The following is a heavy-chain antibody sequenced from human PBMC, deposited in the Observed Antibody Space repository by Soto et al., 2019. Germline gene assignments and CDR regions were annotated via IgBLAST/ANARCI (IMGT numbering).Heavy chain of an antibody. V-gene: IGHV4-39*01. CDR2: ISYSGRT. Sequence: QLQLQESGPGLVKPSETLSLTCTVSGASIITNNSFWVWIRQSPRGGLGWMGGISYSGRTYDNPSLQSRVTISIDASKNQFSLKLTSVTTADTSIYYCARRRASDYGGNHHPYYFDRWGQGTLVTVSS. J-gene: IGHJ4*02. CDR1: GASIITNNSF. CDR3: ARRRASDYGGNHHPYYFDR. D-gene: IGHD4-17*01.